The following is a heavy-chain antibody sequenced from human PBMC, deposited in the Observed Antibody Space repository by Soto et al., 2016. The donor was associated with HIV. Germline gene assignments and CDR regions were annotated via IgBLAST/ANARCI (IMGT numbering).Heavy chain of an antibody. CDR3: TKDRYYDSSGPNSGFDC. CDR2: ISSSGGST. V-gene: IGHV3-23*01. Sequence: EVQLLESGGGSVQPGGSLRLSCAASGFTFSSYVMSWVRQVPGKGLEWVSGISSSGGSTYYADSVKGRFTISRDNSKNTLYLHTSSLRDEDTAIYFCTKDRYYDSSGPNSGFDCWGQGTLVTVSS. D-gene: IGHD3-22*01. J-gene: IGHJ4*02. CDR1: GFTFSSYV.